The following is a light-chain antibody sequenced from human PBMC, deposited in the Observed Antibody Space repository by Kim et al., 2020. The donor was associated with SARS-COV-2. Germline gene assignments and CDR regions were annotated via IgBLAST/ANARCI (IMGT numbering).Light chain of an antibody. J-gene: IGKJ3*01. Sequence: GDRVTITCRASQSVSSYLNWYQQKPGKAPKLLIYAASSLQSGVPSRFSGSGSGTDFTLTISSLQPEDFATYYCQQSYSTPFTFGPGTKVDIK. CDR2: AAS. CDR3: QQSYSTPFT. V-gene: IGKV1-39*01. CDR1: QSVSSY.